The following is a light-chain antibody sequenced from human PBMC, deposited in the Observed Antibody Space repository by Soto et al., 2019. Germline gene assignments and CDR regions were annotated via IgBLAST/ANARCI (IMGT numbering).Light chain of an antibody. CDR2: DAS. CDR1: QDISNY. J-gene: IGKJ4*01. Sequence: DIQMTQSPSSLSASVGDRVTITCQASQDISNYLNWYQQKPGQVPKLLIYDASNLETGVPSRFSGSGSGTDFTFTISSLQPEDIATYYYQQYANLLLTFGGGTKVEIK. CDR3: QQYANLLLT. V-gene: IGKV1-33*01.